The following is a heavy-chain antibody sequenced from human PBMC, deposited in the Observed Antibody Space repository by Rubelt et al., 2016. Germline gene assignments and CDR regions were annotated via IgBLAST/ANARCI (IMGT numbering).Heavy chain of an antibody. J-gene: IGHJ2*01. Sequence: QLQLQESGPGLVKPSQTLSLTCTVSGGSISDYYWNWIRQAPGQGLGLIGYIYYSGSTNYNPSLQSRITMSVDTSKNQFSRKLSSVTAADTAVYYCARDSRLSYTWYFDLWGRGTLVTVSS. CDR2: IYYSGST. V-gene: IGHV4-59*01. D-gene: IGHD3-10*01. CDR3: ARDSRLSYTWYFDL. CDR1: GGSISDYY.